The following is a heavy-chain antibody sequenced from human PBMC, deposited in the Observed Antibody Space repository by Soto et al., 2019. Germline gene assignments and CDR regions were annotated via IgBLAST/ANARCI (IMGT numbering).Heavy chain of an antibody. Sequence: SETLSLTCSVSGVSITCSCWSWIRQPPGKTLEWIGYVYHSGTTTYNPSLKSRVSISVDTSKNQFYLQMNSLRAEDTAVYYCARDLGYSYGYPLDYWGQGTLVTVSS. CDR1: GVSITCSC. J-gene: IGHJ4*02. V-gene: IGHV4-59*12. CDR3: ARDLGYSYGYPLDY. CDR2: VYHSGTT. D-gene: IGHD5-18*01.